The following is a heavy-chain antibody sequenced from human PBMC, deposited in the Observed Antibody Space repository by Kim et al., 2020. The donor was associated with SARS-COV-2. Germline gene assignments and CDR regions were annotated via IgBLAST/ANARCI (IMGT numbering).Heavy chain of an antibody. CDR1: GFTFSKYG. CDR2: MWYDGTKT. Sequence: GGSLRLSCAASGFTFSKYGMHWVRQAPGKGLEWLAAMWYDGTKTYYADSVKGRFTISRDNSKNTLYLQMNSLRAEDTAVYYCARDGHCSGDTCQLDYWGQETLVTVST. J-gene: IGHJ4*02. V-gene: IGHV3-33*01. CDR3: ARDGHCSGDTCQLDY. D-gene: IGHD2-15*01.